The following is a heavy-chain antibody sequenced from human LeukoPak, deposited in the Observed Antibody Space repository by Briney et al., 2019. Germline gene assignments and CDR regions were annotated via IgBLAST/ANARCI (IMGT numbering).Heavy chain of an antibody. D-gene: IGHD3-22*01. CDR2: IYYSGST. CDR1: GGSISTYY. Sequence: SETLSLACNVSGGSISTYYWSWIRQPQGKGLEWNGYIYYSGSTHYNPSLKSRVTISVGNANNQCSLKLSSVTAADTAVYYCARGHSYYYDSSAYYPDFDYWGQGTLVTVSS. CDR3: ARGHSYYYDSSAYYPDFDY. J-gene: IGHJ4*02. V-gene: IGHV4-59*01.